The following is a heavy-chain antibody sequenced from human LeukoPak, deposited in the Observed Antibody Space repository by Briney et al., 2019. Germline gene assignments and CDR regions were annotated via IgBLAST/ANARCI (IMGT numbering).Heavy chain of an antibody. J-gene: IGHJ4*02. CDR2: ISSSGSNI. D-gene: IGHD6-13*01. CDR1: GFTFRSYS. V-gene: IGHV3-48*01. Sequence: GGSLRLSCAASGFTFRSYSMNWVRQAPGKGLEWVPYISSSGSNIHYADSVKGRFTISRDNVKNSLYLQMNSLRAEDTAVYYCARGGGIAASGTPHWGQGTLVTVSS. CDR3: ARGGGIAASGTPH.